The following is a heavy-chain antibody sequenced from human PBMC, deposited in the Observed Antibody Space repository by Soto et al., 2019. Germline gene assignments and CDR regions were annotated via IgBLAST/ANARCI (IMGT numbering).Heavy chain of an antibody. Sequence: SETLSLTCTVSGGSISSYYWSWIRQPPGKGLEWIGYIYYSGSTNYNPSLKSRVTISVDTSKNQFSLKLSSVTAADTAVYYCARDEGSPSSNWFDPWGQGTLVTVSS. CDR1: GGSISSYY. CDR3: ARDEGSPSSNWFDP. V-gene: IGHV4-59*01. CDR2: IYYSGST. D-gene: IGHD1-26*01. J-gene: IGHJ5*02.